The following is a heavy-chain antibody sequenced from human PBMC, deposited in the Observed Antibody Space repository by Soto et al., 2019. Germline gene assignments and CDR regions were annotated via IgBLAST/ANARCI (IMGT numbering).Heavy chain of an antibody. D-gene: IGHD2-15*01. CDR2: INAGNGNT. Sequence: GASVKVSCKASGYTFTSYAMHWVRQAPGQRLEWMGWINAGNGNTKYSQKFQGRVTITRDTSASTAYMELSSLRSEDTAVYYCARGYCSGGSCYSYYYMDVWGKGTTVTVSS. V-gene: IGHV1-3*01. J-gene: IGHJ6*03. CDR1: GYTFTSYA. CDR3: ARGYCSGGSCYSYYYMDV.